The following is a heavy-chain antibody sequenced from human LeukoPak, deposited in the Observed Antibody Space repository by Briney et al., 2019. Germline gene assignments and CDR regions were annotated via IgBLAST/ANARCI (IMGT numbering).Heavy chain of an antibody. CDR1: GLTFSSYA. V-gene: IGHV3-23*01. D-gene: IGHD3-10*01. Sequence: GGSLRLTCAASGLTFSSYAMSWVRQAPGKGLEWVSAISGSSGHTYYADSVKGRFTISRDNSKNTLYLQMNSLRAEDAAVYYCAAGGSGSWPAFDYWGQGTLVTVSS. CDR3: AAGGSGSWPAFDY. CDR2: ISGSSGHT. J-gene: IGHJ4*02.